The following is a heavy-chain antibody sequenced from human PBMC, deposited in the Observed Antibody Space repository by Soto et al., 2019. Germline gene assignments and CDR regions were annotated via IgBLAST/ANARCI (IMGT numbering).Heavy chain of an antibody. V-gene: IGHV4-34*01. CDR2: INHSGST. CDR3: AREGAIVVVPAAGGWFDP. J-gene: IGHJ5*02. CDR1: GGSFSSYY. Sequence: SETLSLTCAVYGGSFSSYYWSWIRQPPGKGLEWIGEINHSGSTNYNPSLKSRVTVSVDTSKNQFSLKLSSVTAADTAVYYCAREGAIVVVPAAGGWFDPWGQGTLVTVSS. D-gene: IGHD2-2*01.